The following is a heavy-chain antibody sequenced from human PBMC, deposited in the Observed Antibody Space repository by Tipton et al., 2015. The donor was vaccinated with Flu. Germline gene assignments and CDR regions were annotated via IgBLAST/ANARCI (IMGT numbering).Heavy chain of an antibody. J-gene: IGHJ5*02. V-gene: IGHV4-38-2*01. Sequence: GLVKPSETLSLTCAVSGYSINSGYFWGWIRQPPGKGLEWIGSMSHSGRTYYNPSLKSRVTISADTWKTQFSLKLGSVTAADTAVYYCARRSYSNYVSEPKNWFDPWGQGTLVTVSS. CDR1: GYSINSGYF. D-gene: IGHD4-11*01. CDR2: MSHSGRT. CDR3: ARRSYSNYVSEPKNWFDP.